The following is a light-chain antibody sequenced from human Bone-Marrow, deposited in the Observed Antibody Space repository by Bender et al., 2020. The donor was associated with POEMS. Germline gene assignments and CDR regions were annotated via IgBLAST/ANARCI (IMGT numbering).Light chain of an antibody. CDR3: ISYAPRQTATLV. Sequence: QSALTQPASVSGSPGQSITISCTGATSDVGTYYIVSWYQQHPGKAPKLIIYQGTNRPSGVSSRFSGSESGNTASLTISGLLAADETEYHSISYAPRQTATLVFSGETKLTVL. J-gene: IGLJ3*02. V-gene: IGLV2-23*01. CDR2: QGT. CDR1: TSDVGTYYI.